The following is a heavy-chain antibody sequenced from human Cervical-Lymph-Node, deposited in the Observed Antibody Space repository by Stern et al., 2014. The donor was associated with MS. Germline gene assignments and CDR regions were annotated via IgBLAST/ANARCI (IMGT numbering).Heavy chain of an antibody. J-gene: IGHJ5*02. CDR3: AKHACTGAACPLDL. Sequence: QVQLQESGPGLVKPSETLSLTCAVSGDSISSYTHYWAWIRQPPGKGLEWIGSVYYSGATYYTPPLKSPFTISVDTSKNHFSRGLNSVTAADTAVYYCAKHACTGAACPLDLWGQGTLVTVSS. CDR1: GDSISSYTHY. D-gene: IGHD2-8*02. V-gene: IGHV4-39*01. CDR2: VYYSGAT.